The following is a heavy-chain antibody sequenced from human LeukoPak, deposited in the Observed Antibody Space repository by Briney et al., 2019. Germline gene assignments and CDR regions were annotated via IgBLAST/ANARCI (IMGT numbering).Heavy chain of an antibody. CDR3: ARHEAQMGELSPQSAFDI. V-gene: IGHV3-23*01. CDR1: GFTFSSYA. Sequence: GGSLRLSCAASGFTFSSYAMSWVRQPPGRGLKGVSVISGSGGSTYYADSVKGRFTISRDNSKNTLYLQMNSLRDEDTAVYYCARHEAQMGELSPQSAFDIWGQGTMVTVSS. CDR2: ISGSGGST. J-gene: IGHJ3*02. D-gene: IGHD3-16*02.